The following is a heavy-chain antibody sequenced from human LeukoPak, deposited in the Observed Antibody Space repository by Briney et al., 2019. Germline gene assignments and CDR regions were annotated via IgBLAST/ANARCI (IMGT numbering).Heavy chain of an antibody. D-gene: IGHD4-11*01. CDR1: GFTFSSYA. V-gene: IGHV3-23*01. CDR2: ISGPGGST. Sequence: GGSLRLSCAASGFTFSSYAMNWIRQAPGRGPEWVSAISGPGGSTFYADSVKGRFTISRDNSKKTLFLQMNSLRAEDTAVYYCAKGDYCTGGYFDFRGQGTLVTVSS. CDR3: AKGDYCTGGYFDF. J-gene: IGHJ4*02.